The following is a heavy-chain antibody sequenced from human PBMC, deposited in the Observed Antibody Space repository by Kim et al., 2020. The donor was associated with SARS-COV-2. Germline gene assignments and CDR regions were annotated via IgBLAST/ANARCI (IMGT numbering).Heavy chain of an antibody. CDR1: GYTFTKYW. J-gene: IGHJ4*02. Sequence: GESLKISCHGSGYTFTKYWITWVRQMPGKGLEWMGRIDPRDSYATYNPSFQGHVTMSVDRSIRTAYLQWDRLRASDTAMYYCVIVDRYSESGPPYFDFWGKGNLVTVS. D-gene: IGHD4-4*01. CDR3: VIVDRYSESGPPYFDF. V-gene: IGHV5-10-1*01. CDR2: IDPRDSYA.